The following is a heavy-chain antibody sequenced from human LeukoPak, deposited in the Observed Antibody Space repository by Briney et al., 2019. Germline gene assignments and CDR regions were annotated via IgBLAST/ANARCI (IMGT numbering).Heavy chain of an antibody. Sequence: PGGYLRLSCAASGFTFSTYGMHWVRQAPGKGLEWVAVIWYDGSNKYHADSVRGRFAISRDNSKNTLYLQMNSLRAEDTAVYYCAKGDSGSYGALDIWGQGTMVTVSS. CDR2: IWYDGSNK. V-gene: IGHV3-33*03. CDR1: GFTFSTYG. CDR3: AKGDSGSYGALDI. D-gene: IGHD1-26*01. J-gene: IGHJ3*02.